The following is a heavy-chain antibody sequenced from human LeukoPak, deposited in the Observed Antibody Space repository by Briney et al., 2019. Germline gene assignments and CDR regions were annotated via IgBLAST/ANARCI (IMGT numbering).Heavy chain of an antibody. CDR2: INHSGST. J-gene: IGHJ4*02. CDR3: ARPNSGSYQY. Sequence: PSETLSLTCAVYGGSFSGYYWSWIRQPPGKGLEWIGEINHSGSTNYNPSLKSRVTISVDTPKNQFSLKLSSVTAADTAVYYCARPNSGSYQYWGQGTLVTVSS. D-gene: IGHD1-26*01. CDR1: GGSFSGYY. V-gene: IGHV4-34*01.